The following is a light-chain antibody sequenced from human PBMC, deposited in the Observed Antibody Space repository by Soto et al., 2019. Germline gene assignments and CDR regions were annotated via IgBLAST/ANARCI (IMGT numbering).Light chain of an antibody. J-gene: IGKJ5*01. CDR2: WES. CDR1: QSVLYSSNNKNY. CDR3: QQYYSTHT. V-gene: IGKV4-1*01. Sequence: DIVMTQSPDSLAVSLGGRATINCKSSQSVLYSSNNKNYLAWYQQKPGQHPKXLIYWESTRESGVPDRFSGSGSGTDFTLTISSLQAEDVAVYYCQQYYSTHTVGQGTRLEIK.